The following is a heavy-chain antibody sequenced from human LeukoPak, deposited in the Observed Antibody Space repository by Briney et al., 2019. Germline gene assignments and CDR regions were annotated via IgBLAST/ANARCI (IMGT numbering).Heavy chain of an antibody. CDR3: ARFQGDLRYSYGRGYFDY. D-gene: IGHD5-18*01. CDR2: IYHSGST. J-gene: IGHJ4*02. CDR1: GGSISSGGYY. V-gene: IGHV4-30-2*02. Sequence: SETLSLTCTVSGGSISSGGYYWSWIRQPPGKGLEWIGYIYHSGSTYYNPSLKSRVTISVDRSKNQFSLKLSSVTAADTAVYYCARFQGDLRYSYGRGYFDYWGQGTLVTVSS.